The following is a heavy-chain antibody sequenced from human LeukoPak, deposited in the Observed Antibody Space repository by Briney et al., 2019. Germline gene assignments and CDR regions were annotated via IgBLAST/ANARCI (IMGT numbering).Heavy chain of an antibody. CDR1: GFTVSSNY. CDR2: IYSGGTT. CDR3: ARVKSHTEIYIDY. J-gene: IGHJ4*02. Sequence: GGSLRLSCAASGFTVSSNYMSWVRQAPGKGLEWVSVIYSGGTTYYADSVKGRFTISRDNSKNALYLQMDSLRGEDTAVYYCARVKSHTEIYIDYWGQGTLVTVSS. D-gene: IGHD5-18*01. V-gene: IGHV3-53*01.